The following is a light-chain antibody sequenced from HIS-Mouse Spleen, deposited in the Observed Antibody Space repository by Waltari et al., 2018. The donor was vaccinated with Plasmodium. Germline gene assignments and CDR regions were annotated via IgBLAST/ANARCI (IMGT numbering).Light chain of an antibody. CDR3: AAWDDSLNGVV. V-gene: IGLV1-44*01. J-gene: IGLJ2*01. Sequence: QSVLTHPPSASGTPGQRVTISCSGSISSIGSNTVNWYQQLPGTAPKLLIYSNNPRPSGVPDRFAGSKSGTSASLAISGLQSEDEADYYCAAWDDSLNGVVFAGGTKLTVL. CDR2: SNN. CDR1: ISSIGSNT.